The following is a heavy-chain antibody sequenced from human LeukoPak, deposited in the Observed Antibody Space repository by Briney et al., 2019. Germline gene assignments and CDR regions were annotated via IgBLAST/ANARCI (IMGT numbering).Heavy chain of an antibody. V-gene: IGHV4-59*12. CDR2: VSYSGST. J-gene: IGHJ4*02. Sequence: SSETLSLTCTVSGGSISSYYWSWIRQPPGKGLEWIGTVSYSGSTFYNTSLKSRLTISVDTSKNQFSLNLTSVTAADTAVYFCARGGNGYNPGARYYFDYWGQGTLVTVTS. CDR1: GGSISSYY. D-gene: IGHD5-24*01. CDR3: ARGGNGYNPGARYYFDY.